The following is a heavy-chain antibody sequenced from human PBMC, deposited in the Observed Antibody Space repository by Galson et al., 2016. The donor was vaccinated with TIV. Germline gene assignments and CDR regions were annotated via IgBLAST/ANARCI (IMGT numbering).Heavy chain of an antibody. D-gene: IGHD3-10*01. J-gene: IGHJ4*02. V-gene: IGHV3-53*01. CDR2: IYSDGTT. CDR3: AQVYYSYGSGTYYV. CDR1: GFTFSITY. Sequence: SLRLSCAASGFTFSITYMSWVRQAPGKGLQWVSLIYSDGTTYYADSVKGRFTISRDNAKNTLYLQMNSLRAEDTAVYYCAQVYYSYGSGTYYVWGQGTLVTVSS.